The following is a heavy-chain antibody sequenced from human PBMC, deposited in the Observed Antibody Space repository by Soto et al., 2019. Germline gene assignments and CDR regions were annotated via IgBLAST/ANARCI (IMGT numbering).Heavy chain of an antibody. V-gene: IGHV4-59*08. J-gene: IGHJ6*02. D-gene: IGHD3-10*01. CDR3: VRQGFGPLNGLVDV. CDR1: VGSSSRYK. Sequence: SETLCLSCTVSVGSSSRYKCSWLRKTPGKGLEWIGYIDNNGGISYNPSLRSRITITISIDTSTKQVSLRLSSVTAADTAVYYCVRQGFGPLNGLVDVWVQGTTVT. CDR2: IDNNGGI.